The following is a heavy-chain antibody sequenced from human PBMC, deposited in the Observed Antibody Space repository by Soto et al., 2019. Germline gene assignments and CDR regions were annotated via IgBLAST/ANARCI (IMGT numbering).Heavy chain of an antibody. D-gene: IGHD6-25*01. Sequence: EVQLVESGGGLVQPGRSLRLSCAASGFTFDDYAMHWVRQAPGKGLEWVSGISWNSGSIGYADSVKGRFTISRDNAKNALYLQMNSLRAEDTALYYGAKAKAVYYYGMDVWGQGTTVTVSS. CDR2: ISWNSGSI. J-gene: IGHJ6*02. CDR1: GFTFDDYA. CDR3: AKAKAVYYYGMDV. V-gene: IGHV3-9*01.